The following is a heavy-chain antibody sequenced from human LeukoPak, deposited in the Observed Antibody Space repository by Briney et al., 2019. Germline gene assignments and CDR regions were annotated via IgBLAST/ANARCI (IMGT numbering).Heavy chain of an antibody. J-gene: IGHJ4*02. CDR1: GGSISSYY. Sequence: SETLSLTCTVSGGSISSYYWSWIRRPPGKGLEWIGYIYYSGSTNYNPSLKSRVTISVDTSKNQFSLKLSSVTAADTAVYYCARDQGGYDSSGYYGYWGQGTLVTVSS. CDR2: IYYSGST. V-gene: IGHV4-59*01. CDR3: ARDQGGYDSSGYYGY. D-gene: IGHD3-22*01.